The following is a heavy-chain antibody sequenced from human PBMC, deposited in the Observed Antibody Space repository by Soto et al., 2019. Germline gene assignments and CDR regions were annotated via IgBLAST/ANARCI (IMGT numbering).Heavy chain of an antibody. CDR1: GYTFTIYG. V-gene: IGHV1-18*01. CDR3: ARAHIYFYNWLET. CDR2: ISAYNGNT. D-gene: IGHD3-10*01. Sequence: ASVXVSFRASGYTFTIYGSIFFLQAPGQGLECMGWISAYNGNTNYAQKLQGRVTMTTDTSTSTAYMELRSLRSDDTAVYYCARAHIYFYNWLETWGRGTLVKVYS. J-gene: IGHJ5*02.